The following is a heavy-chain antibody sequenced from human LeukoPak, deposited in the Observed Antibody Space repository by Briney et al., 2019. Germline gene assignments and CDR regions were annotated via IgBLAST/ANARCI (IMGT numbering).Heavy chain of an antibody. Sequence: ASVKVSCKASGYTFTSYGISWVRQATGQGLEWMGWMNPNSGNTGYAQKFQGRVTMTRNTSISTAYMELSSLRSEDTAVYYCARRRSSSWFHYWGQGTLVTVSS. D-gene: IGHD6-13*01. CDR2: MNPNSGNT. CDR3: ARRRSSSWFHY. J-gene: IGHJ4*02. CDR1: GYTFTSYG. V-gene: IGHV1-8*02.